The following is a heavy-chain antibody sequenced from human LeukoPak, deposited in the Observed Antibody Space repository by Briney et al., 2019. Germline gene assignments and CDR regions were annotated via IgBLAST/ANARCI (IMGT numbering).Heavy chain of an antibody. CDR2: INHSGST. CDR1: GGSFSGYY. CDR3: ARLGDVKVDP. D-gene: IGHD1-26*01. J-gene: IGHJ5*02. Sequence: SVTLSLTCAVYGGSFSGYYWSWIRQPPGKGLEWIGEINHSGSTNYNSSLKSRVTISVDTSKNQFSLKLSSVTAADTAVYYCARLGDVKVDPWGQGTLVTVSS. V-gene: IGHV4-34*01.